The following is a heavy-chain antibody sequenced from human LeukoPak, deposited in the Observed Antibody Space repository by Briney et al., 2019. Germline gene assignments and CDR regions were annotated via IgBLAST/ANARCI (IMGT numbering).Heavy chain of an antibody. D-gene: IGHD1-26*01. V-gene: IGHV1-2*02. Sequence: ASVKVSCKASGYTFTGYYMHWVRQAPGQGLEWMGWINPNSGGTNYAQKFQGRVTMTRDTSISTAHMELSRLRSDDTAVYYCARTLNSGSYSCVDYWGQGTLVTVSS. J-gene: IGHJ4*02. CDR2: INPNSGGT. CDR1: GYTFTGYY. CDR3: ARTLNSGSYSCVDY.